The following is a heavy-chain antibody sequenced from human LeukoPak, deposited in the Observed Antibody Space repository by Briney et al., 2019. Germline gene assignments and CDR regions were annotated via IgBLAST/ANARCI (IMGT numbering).Heavy chain of an antibody. Sequence: NTGGSLRLSCSASGFTFSTYSMNWVRQAPGKGLEWVSSISSSSSYIYYADSVKGRFTISRDNAKNSLYLQMNSLRAEDTAVYYCARDGGWLQSAYYFDYWGQGTLVTVSS. CDR3: ARDGGWLQSAYYFDY. CDR2: ISSSSSYI. V-gene: IGHV3-21*01. J-gene: IGHJ4*02. D-gene: IGHD5-24*01. CDR1: GFTFSTYS.